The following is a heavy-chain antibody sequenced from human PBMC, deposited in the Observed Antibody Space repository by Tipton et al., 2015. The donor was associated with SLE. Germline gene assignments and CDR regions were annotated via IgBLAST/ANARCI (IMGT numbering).Heavy chain of an antibody. J-gene: IGHJ4*02. CDR3: ARVRGVQGVTNKGLVDY. V-gene: IGHV4-59*11. D-gene: IGHD3-10*01. CDR1: GGSISSHY. Sequence: GLVKPSETLSLTCTVSGGSISSHYWSWIRQPPGKGLEWIGYIYYSGSTNYNPSLKSRVTISVDTSKNQFSLKLSSVTAADTAVYYCARVRGVQGVTNKGLVDYWGQGTLVTVSS. CDR2: IYYSGST.